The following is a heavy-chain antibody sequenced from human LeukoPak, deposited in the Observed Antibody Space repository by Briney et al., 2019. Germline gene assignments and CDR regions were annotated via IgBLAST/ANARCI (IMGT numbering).Heavy chain of an antibody. CDR2: ISYDGSNK. V-gene: IGHV3-30*04. Sequence: PGGSLRLSCAASGFTLSSYAMHWVRQAPGKELEWVAVISYDGSNKYYADSVKGRFTISRDNSKNTLYLQMNSPRAEDTAVYYCARDLGSSPGGTDYWGQGTLVTVSS. D-gene: IGHD3-16*01. CDR3: ARDLGSSPGGTDY. J-gene: IGHJ4*02. CDR1: GFTLSSYA.